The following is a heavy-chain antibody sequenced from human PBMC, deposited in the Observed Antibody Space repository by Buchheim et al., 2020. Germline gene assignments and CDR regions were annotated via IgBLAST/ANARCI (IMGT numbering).Heavy chain of an antibody. V-gene: IGHV3-72*01. J-gene: IGHJ4*02. CDR2: TGNKANYYST. Sequence: EVQLVESGGGLVQPGGSLRLSCAASGFNFSDHYMDWVRQVPGKGLEWVGRTGNKANYYSTQYAASVKGRFTISRGDSMNSVFLQMNSLKSEDTGVYYCARGYYDSSGAQGMEYWGQGAL. D-gene: IGHD3-22*01. CDR3: ARGYYDSSGAQGMEY. CDR1: GFNFSDHY.